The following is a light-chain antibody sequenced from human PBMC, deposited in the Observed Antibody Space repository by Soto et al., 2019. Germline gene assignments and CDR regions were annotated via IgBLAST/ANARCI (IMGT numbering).Light chain of an antibody. Sequence: TLSCRASQSVTTNYLAWYQQKPGQAPRLLIYGASNRATGIPDRFSGSGSGTDFTLTISRLEPEDFAVYYCQQYVSSLWTFGQGTKVDIK. CDR2: GAS. CDR1: QSVTTNY. J-gene: IGKJ1*01. V-gene: IGKV3-20*01. CDR3: QQYVSSLWT.